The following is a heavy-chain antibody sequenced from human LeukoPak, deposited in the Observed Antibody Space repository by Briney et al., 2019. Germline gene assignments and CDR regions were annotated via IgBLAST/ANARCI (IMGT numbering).Heavy chain of an antibody. J-gene: IGHJ5*02. V-gene: IGHV3-21*04. CDR1: GFTFSSYN. Sequence: GGSLRLSCAASGFTFSSYNMNWVRQTPGQGLEWVSSITSGSSHIYYADSVKGRFTISRDNAKSSLYLQMNSLRAEDTAVYYCAKDVVAAAGQYNWFDPWGQGTLVTVSS. CDR2: ITSGSSHI. CDR3: AKDVVAAAGQYNWFDP. D-gene: IGHD6-13*01.